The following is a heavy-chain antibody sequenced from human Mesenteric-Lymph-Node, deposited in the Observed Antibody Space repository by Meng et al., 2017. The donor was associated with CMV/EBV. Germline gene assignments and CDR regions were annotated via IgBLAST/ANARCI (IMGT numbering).Heavy chain of an antibody. CDR1: SVSGGGYY. D-gene: IGHD3-10*01. V-gene: IGHV4-31*02. CDR2: IYSSGHT. J-gene: IGHJ4*02. CDR3: ARVTYYFGSGIPDSFDY. Sequence: SVSGGGYYWNWIRHRPGKGLEWVGYIYSSGHTYYNPSLRSRVVISVDTSKNQFSLELTSVTAADTAVYYCARVTYYFGSGIPDSFDYWGRGTLVTVSS.